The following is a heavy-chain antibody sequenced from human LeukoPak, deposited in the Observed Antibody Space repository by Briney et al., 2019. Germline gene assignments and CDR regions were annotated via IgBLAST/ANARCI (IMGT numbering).Heavy chain of an antibody. CDR2: IIPILGIA. D-gene: IGHD3-10*01. CDR3: ASDNYYGSGSYFLSPAPRSYGMDV. Sequence: ASVKVSCKASGGTFSSYAISWVRQAPGQGLEWIGRIIPILGIANYAQKFQGRVTITADKSTSTAYMELRSLRSEDTAAYYCASDNYYGSGSYFLSPAPRSYGMDVWGQGTTVTVSS. J-gene: IGHJ6*02. V-gene: IGHV1-69*04. CDR1: GGTFSSYA.